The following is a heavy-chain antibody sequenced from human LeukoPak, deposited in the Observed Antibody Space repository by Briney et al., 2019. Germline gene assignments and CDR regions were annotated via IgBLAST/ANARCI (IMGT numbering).Heavy chain of an antibody. Sequence: GGSLRLSCAASGFTFRNYAIYWVRQAPGKGLEWVSGISGSGGSTHYADSVKGRFTISRDNSKNTLYLQMNSLRAEDTAVYYRAKGWIWGQGTMVTVSS. D-gene: IGHD5-24*01. CDR2: ISGSGGST. CDR3: AKGWI. V-gene: IGHV3-23*01. J-gene: IGHJ3*02. CDR1: GFTFRNYA.